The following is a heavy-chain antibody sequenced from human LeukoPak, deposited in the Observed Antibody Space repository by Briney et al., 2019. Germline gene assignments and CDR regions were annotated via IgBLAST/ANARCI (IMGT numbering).Heavy chain of an antibody. CDR3: ARERYCSGGSCYSFDY. CDR1: GFTFSSYS. J-gene: IGHJ4*02. CDR2: ISSSSSYI. D-gene: IGHD2-15*01. V-gene: IGHV3-21*01. Sequence: PGGSLRLSCAASGFTFSSYSMNWVRQAPGKGLEWVSSISSSSSYIYYADSVKGRFTISRDNAKNSLYLQMNSLRAEDTAVYYCARERYCSGGSCYSFDYWGQGTLVTVSS.